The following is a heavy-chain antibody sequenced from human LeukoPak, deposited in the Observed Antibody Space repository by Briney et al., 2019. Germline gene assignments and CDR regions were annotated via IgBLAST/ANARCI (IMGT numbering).Heavy chain of an antibody. Sequence: PSETLSLTCAVYGGSFSGYYWSWIRQPPGKGLEWIGEINRSGSTNYNPSLKSRVTISVDTSKNQFSLKLSSVTAADTAVYYCARRIVRIAAANTVRRKSLNNWFDPWGQGTLVTVSS. CDR3: ARRIVRIAAANTVRRKSLNNWFDP. D-gene: IGHD6-13*01. CDR1: GGSFSGYY. J-gene: IGHJ5*02. V-gene: IGHV4-34*01. CDR2: INRSGST.